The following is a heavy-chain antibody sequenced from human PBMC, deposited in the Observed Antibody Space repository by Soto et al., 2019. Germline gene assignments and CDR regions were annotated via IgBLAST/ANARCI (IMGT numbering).Heavy chain of an antibody. Sequence: QVQLVQSGAEVKKPGSSVKVSCKASGGTFSNYAISWVRQAPGQGLEWMGGIIPIFGTTNYAQRFQGRVTSTADKSKRTAYMELSSLRSEDTAVYYCARVIRSWYQDYFDYWGQGTLVTVSS. CDR2: IIPIFGTT. D-gene: IGHD6-13*01. CDR1: GGTFSNYA. J-gene: IGHJ4*02. CDR3: ARVIRSWYQDYFDY. V-gene: IGHV1-69*14.